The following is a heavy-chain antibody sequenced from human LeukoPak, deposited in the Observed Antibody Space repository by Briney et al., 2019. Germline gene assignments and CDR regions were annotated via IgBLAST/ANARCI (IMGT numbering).Heavy chain of an antibody. V-gene: IGHV4-59*01. Sequence: PSETLSLTCTVSGGSISNYYWSWIRQPPGKGLEWMGYIYYSGSTNYNPSLKSRVTISVDTSKNQFSLKLSSVTAADTAVYHCARASSGQRRDGYNYYYYYYMDVWGKGTTVTVS. CDR3: ARASSGQRRDGYNYYYYYYMDV. CDR1: GGSISNYY. D-gene: IGHD5-24*01. CDR2: IYYSGST. J-gene: IGHJ6*03.